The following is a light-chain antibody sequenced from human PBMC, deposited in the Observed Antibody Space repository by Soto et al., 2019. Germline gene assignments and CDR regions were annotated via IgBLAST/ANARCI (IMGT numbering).Light chain of an antibody. V-gene: IGKV1-39*01. CDR1: QSISTY. CDR2: AAS. CDR3: QQSYTTPIT. Sequence: DIQMTQSPSTLSASVGDRVTITCRASQSISTYLAWYQQKAGKAPKLLIYAASSLQSGVPSRFSGSGSGTDFTLTISNLQPEDFATYYCQQSYTTPITFGQGTRLEIK. J-gene: IGKJ5*01.